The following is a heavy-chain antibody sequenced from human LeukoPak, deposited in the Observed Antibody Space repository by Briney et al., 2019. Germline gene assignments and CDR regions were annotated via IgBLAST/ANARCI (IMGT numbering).Heavy chain of an antibody. CDR1: GYTFTSYD. V-gene: IGHV1-18*01. J-gene: IGHJ5*02. Sequence: ASVKVSCKASGYTFTSYDINWVRQAPGQGLEWMGWISAYNGNTNYAQKLQGRVTMTTDTSTGTAYMELRSLRSDDTAVYYCARGRAARLYNWFDPWGQGTLVTVSS. D-gene: IGHD6-6*01. CDR2: ISAYNGNT. CDR3: ARGRAARLYNWFDP.